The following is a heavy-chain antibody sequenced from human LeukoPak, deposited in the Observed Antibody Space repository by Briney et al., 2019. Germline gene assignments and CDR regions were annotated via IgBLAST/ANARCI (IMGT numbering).Heavy chain of an antibody. CDR3: ARTAVVTATFDY. J-gene: IGHJ4*02. Sequence: PSETLSLTCTVSGGSISSGGYSWSWIRQHPGKGLEWIGYIYYSGSTYYNPSLKSRVTISVDTSKNQFSLKLSSVTAADTAVYYCARTAVVTATFDYWGQGTLVTVSS. V-gene: IGHV4-31*03. CDR2: IYYSGST. CDR1: GGSISSGGYS. D-gene: IGHD2-21*02.